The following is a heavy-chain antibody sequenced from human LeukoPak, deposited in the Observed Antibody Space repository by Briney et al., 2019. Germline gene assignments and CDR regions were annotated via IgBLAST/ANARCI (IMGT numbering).Heavy chain of an antibody. CDR2: ISSSSSYI. J-gene: IGHJ4*02. Sequence: GGSLRLSCAASGFTFSSYSMNWVRQAPGKGLEWVSSISSSSSYIYYADSVKGRFTISRDNAKNSLYLQMNSLRAEDTAVYYCARGPRKNYGDYKFDYWGQGTLVTVSS. CDR3: ARGPRKNYGDYKFDY. V-gene: IGHV3-21*01. D-gene: IGHD4-17*01. CDR1: GFTFSSYS.